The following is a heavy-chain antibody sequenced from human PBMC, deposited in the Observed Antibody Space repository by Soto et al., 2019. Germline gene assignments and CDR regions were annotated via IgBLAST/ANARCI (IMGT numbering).Heavy chain of an antibody. CDR3: ARDFVVGGPTINYYYGMDV. D-gene: IGHD1-26*01. CDR1: GFTFSDYA. J-gene: IGHJ6*02. V-gene: IGHV3-30*03. CDR2: VSHDGRNT. Sequence: SLRLSCAASGFTFSDYAMHWVRQAPGKGLEWVAVVSHDGRNTHYADSVKGRFTISRDNSKNTLYLQMNSLGAEDTAVYYCARDFVVGGPTINYYYGMDVWGQGTTVTVSS.